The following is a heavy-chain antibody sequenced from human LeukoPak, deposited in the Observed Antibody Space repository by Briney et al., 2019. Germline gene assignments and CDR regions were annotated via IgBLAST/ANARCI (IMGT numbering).Heavy chain of an antibody. Sequence: GGTLRLSCAASGFTFSSYGMSWVRQAPGKGLEWVSAISGSGGSTYYADSVKGRFTISRDNSKNTLYLQMNSLRAEDTAIYYCAKNGDRGAYCSGGSCYPYYYYYMDVWGKGTTVTISS. J-gene: IGHJ6*03. CDR2: ISGSGGST. D-gene: IGHD2-15*01. CDR3: AKNGDRGAYCSGGSCYPYYYYYMDV. CDR1: GFTFSSYG. V-gene: IGHV3-23*01.